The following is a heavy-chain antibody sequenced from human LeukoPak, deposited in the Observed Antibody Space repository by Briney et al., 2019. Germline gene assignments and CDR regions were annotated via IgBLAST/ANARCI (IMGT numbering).Heavy chain of an antibody. J-gene: IGHJ4*02. CDR3: AGLAGRYSSGLYYYYFDY. CDR2: MYLSGTT. D-gene: IGHD3-22*01. V-gene: IGHV4-4*02. Sequence: PSETLSLTCTVSGDSINSLDLWSWVRQPPGKGLEWIGEMYLSGTTHSNPSVKSRVTILIDKSKNQFFLNLSSVTAADTAVYYCAGLAGRYSSGLYYYYFDYWGQGTLVTVSS. CDR1: GDSINSLDL.